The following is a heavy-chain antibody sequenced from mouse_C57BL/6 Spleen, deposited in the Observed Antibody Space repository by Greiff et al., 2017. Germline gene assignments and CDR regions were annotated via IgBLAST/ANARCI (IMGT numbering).Heavy chain of an antibody. CDR1: GYSFTDYN. J-gene: IGHJ2*01. V-gene: IGHV1-39*01. D-gene: IGHD3-3*01. CDR3: ARRGDGDYYFDY. CDR2: INPNYVTT. Sequence: EVQLQQSGPELVKPGASVKISCKASGYSFTDYNMNWVKQRHGKSLEWIGVINPNYVTTSYNQKFKGKATLTVDQSSSTAYMQLNSLPSEDSAVYYCARRGDGDYYFDYWGQSTTLTVSS.